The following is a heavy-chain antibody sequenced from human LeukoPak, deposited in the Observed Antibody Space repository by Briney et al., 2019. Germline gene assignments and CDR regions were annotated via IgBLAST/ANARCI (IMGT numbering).Heavy chain of an antibody. Sequence: ASVKVSCKASGYTFTSYGISWVRQAPGQGLEWMGWINTYNGNTNYAQNLQGRVSMTTDTSTSTAYMELRRLRSDDTAVYYCAREYSGTTGADYWGQGTLVTVSS. V-gene: IGHV1-18*01. D-gene: IGHD1-26*01. CDR3: AREYSGTTGADY. J-gene: IGHJ4*02. CDR2: INTYNGNT. CDR1: GYTFTSYG.